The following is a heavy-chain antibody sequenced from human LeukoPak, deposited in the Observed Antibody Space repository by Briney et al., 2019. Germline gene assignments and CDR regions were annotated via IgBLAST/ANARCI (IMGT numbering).Heavy chain of an antibody. V-gene: IGHV3-7*02. CDR2: INPDGNEK. CDR3: ARYYDPAVGDAFDI. CDR1: GFRFGSDW. D-gene: IGHD3-16*01. Sequence: GGSLRLSCAASGFRFGSDWMTWVRQAPGKGLEWVANINPDGNEKYYVDSVKGRFTISRDNGKNSLYLQMNSLRAEDTAVYYCARYYDPAVGDAFDIWGQGTMVTVSS. J-gene: IGHJ3*02.